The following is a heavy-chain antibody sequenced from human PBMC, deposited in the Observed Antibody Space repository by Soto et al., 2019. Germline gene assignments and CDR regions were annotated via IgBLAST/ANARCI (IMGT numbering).Heavy chain of an antibody. CDR2: ISTSGST. J-gene: IGHJ4*02. V-gene: IGHV4-61*01. CDR1: GGSVTSRSYY. D-gene: IGHD1-26*01. Sequence: KPSETLSLTCTVSGGSVTSRSYYWSWIRQPPGKGLEWVAYISTSGSTSYNPSLKSRVTISLDTSKNQFSLKVSSVTAADTAVYYCATIGIVGATSVDYWGQGTLVTVSS. CDR3: ATIGIVGATSVDY.